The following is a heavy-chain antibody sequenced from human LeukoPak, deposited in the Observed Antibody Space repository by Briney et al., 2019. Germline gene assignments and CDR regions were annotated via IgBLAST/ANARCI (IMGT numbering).Heavy chain of an antibody. CDR2: INHSGST. V-gene: IGHV4-34*01. CDR1: GGSFSGYY. CDR3: ARVGPRITIFGVVIIDPNWFDP. J-gene: IGHJ5*02. D-gene: IGHD3-3*01. Sequence: SETLSLTCAVYGGSFSGYYWSWIRQPPGKGLEWIGEINHSGSTNYNPSLKRRVTISVDTSKNQFSLKLSSVTAADTAVYYCARVGPRITIFGVVIIDPNWFDPWGQGTLVTVSS.